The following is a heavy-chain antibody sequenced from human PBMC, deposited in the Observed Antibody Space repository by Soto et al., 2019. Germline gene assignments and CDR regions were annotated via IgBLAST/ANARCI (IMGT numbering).Heavy chain of an antibody. CDR2: IYSGGST. CDR1: GISVSRNY. D-gene: IGHD3-16*01. V-gene: IGHV3-66*01. CDR3: AGGNNVEERD. J-gene: IGHJ4*02. Sequence: GGSLRLSCAASGISVSRNYMSWVRQAPGKGLEWVSLIYSGGSTDYADSVKGRFSISRDNSKNTVYLQMNSLRVDDTAVYYCAGGNNVEERDWGQGTLVTVSS.